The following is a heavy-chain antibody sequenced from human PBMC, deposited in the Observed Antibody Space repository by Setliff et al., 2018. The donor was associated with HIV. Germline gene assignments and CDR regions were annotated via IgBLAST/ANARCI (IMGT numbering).Heavy chain of an antibody. V-gene: IGHV3-15*01. D-gene: IGHD1-26*01. J-gene: IGHJ4*02. CDR1: GFSFSNAW. CDR3: IIACRPPGGSYFPY. CDR2: IKSKTDGGTT. Sequence: GESLKISCAASGFSFSNAWMSWVRQAPGKGLEWVGRIKSKTDGGTTDYATPVKGRFTISRDDSKNTLYLQMNSLKTEDTAVYYCIIACRPPGGSYFPYWGQGTLVTVSS.